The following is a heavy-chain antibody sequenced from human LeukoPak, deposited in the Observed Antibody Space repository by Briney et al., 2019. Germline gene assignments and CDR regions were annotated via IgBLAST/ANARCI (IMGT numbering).Heavy chain of an antibody. V-gene: IGHV3-23*01. Sequence: GGFLRLSCAASGFTFSSHAMIWVRQAPGKGLEWVSSISSSGDSIYYADSVKGRLTISRDNPRNTLHLQMNSLRAEDTAVYYCARDTYGDYGGVDFWGQGVLVTVSS. J-gene: IGHJ4*02. CDR2: ISSSGDSI. D-gene: IGHD4-17*01. CDR3: ARDTYGDYGGVDF. CDR1: GFTFSSHA.